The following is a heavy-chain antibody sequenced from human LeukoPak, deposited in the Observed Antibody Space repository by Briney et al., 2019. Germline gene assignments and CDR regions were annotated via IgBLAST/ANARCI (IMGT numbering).Heavy chain of an antibody. CDR1: GYSFTNYW. D-gene: IGHD3-22*01. V-gene: IGHV5-51*01. CDR2: IYPRDSDT. CDR3: VLVLILSHDFDI. J-gene: IGHJ3*02. Sequence: GESLKISCEGSGYSFTNYWIGWVRQMPGKGLEWMGIIYPRDSDTKYSPSFQGQVTISVDKSISTAYLHWNSLKASDTAIYYCVLVLILSHDFDIWGQGTMVTVSS.